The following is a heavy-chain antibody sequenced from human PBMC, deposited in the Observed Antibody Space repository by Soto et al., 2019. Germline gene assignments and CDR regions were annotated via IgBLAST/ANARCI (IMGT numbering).Heavy chain of an antibody. CDR3: ARVNSGRNWFDP. D-gene: IGHD6-19*01. CDR1: GDSVRSAIFY. CDR2: LYFSGSS. V-gene: IGHV4-61*01. J-gene: IGHJ5*02. Sequence: PSETLSLTCTFYGDSVRSAIFYWIWIRQAPGKGLEWIGFLYFSGSSNYNPSLKSRVTMSLDTSKNQFSLKLRSVTPEDTAVYFCARVNSGRNWFDPWGQGTMVTVSS.